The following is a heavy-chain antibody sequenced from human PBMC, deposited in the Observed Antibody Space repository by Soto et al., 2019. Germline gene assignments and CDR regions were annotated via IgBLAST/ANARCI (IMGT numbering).Heavy chain of an antibody. Sequence: GESLKISCQAFGYSFITYWIGWVRQKPGKGLEWMGLIYPGDSDERYSPPFQGQVKISADKSSGTAYLQWTSLKASDTAMYYCVRPRGYSGYDIAHWGQGTQVTVSS. J-gene: IGHJ4*02. CDR1: GYSFITYW. D-gene: IGHD5-12*01. CDR2: IYPGDSDE. V-gene: IGHV5-51*01. CDR3: VRPRGYSGYDIAH.